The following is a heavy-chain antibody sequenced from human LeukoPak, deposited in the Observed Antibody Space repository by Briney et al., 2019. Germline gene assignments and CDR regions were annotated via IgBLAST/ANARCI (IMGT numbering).Heavy chain of an antibody. D-gene: IGHD3-22*01. CDR1: GYTFTSYY. Sequence: ASVKVSCKASGYTFTSYYMHWVRQAPGQGLEWMGIINPSGGSTSHAQKFQGRVTMTRDTSTSTVYMELSSLRSEDTAVYYCARIPDGYYDSSGYPTNDYWGQGTLVTVSS. V-gene: IGHV1-46*01. CDR2: INPSGGST. CDR3: ARIPDGYYDSSGYPTNDY. J-gene: IGHJ4*02.